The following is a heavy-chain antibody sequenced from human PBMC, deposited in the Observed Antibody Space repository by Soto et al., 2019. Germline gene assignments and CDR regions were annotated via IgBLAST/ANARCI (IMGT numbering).Heavy chain of an antibody. V-gene: IGHV4-38-2*01. J-gene: IGHJ4*02. CDR1: GYSISSGYY. CDR3: ARGGGYDWGPSYFDY. CDR2: IYHSGST. Sequence: SETLSLTCAVSGYSISSGYYWGWIRQPPGKGLEWIGSIYHSGSTYYNPSLKSRVTISVDTSKNQFSLKLSSVTAADTAVYYCARGGGYDWGPSYFDYWGQGSLVTVSS. D-gene: IGHD5-12*01.